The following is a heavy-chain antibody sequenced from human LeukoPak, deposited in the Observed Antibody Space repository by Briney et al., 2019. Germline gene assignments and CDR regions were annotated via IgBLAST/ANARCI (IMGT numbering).Heavy chain of an antibody. J-gene: IGHJ5*02. CDR3: ATVASSPNWFDP. V-gene: IGHV4-39*07. CDR2: IYYSGST. CDR1: GGSISSSSYY. Sequence: SETLSLTCTVSGGSISSSSYYWGWIRQPPGKGLEWIGSIYYSGSTYYNPSLKSRVTISVDTSKNQFSLKLSSVTAADTAVYYCATVASSPNWFDPWGQGTLVTVSS.